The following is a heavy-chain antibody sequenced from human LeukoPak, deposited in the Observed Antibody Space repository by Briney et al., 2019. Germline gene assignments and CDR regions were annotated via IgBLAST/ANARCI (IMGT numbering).Heavy chain of an antibody. CDR2: LSGSGATT. V-gene: IGHV3-23*01. J-gene: IGHJ6*02. Sequence: GGSLRLSCAASGFTFSNYAMSWVRQAPGKGLECVSTLSGSGATTYYADSVKGRFTISRDNSKNTLYLQMNSLRAEDTAVYYCARDYHGSYYYSGMDVWGQGTTVTVSS. CDR1: GFTFSNYA. CDR3: ARDYHGSYYYSGMDV. D-gene: IGHD3-10*01.